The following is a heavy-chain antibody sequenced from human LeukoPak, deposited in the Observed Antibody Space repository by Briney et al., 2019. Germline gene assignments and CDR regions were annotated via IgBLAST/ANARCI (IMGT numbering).Heavy chain of an antibody. V-gene: IGHV3-23*01. CDR3: ATSRGIFDY. CDR1: GFTFSSYA. Sequence: PGGSLRLSCAASGFTFSSYATSWVRQAPGKGLEWASAISGSGGSTYYADSVKGRFTISRDNSKNTLYLQMNSLRAEDTAVYYCATSRGIFDYWGQGTLVTVSS. CDR2: ISGSGGST. D-gene: IGHD3-3*02. J-gene: IGHJ4*02.